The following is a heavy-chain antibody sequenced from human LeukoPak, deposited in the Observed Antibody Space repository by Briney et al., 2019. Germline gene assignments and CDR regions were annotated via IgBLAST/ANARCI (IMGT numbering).Heavy chain of an antibody. CDR1: GGSVSSYY. CDR3: ARASHDYGDYSHFDY. CDR2: IYGTVTT. J-gene: IGHJ4*02. D-gene: IGHD4-17*01. Sequence: SETLSLTCTVSGGSVSSYYLSWIRQPAGKGLEWIGRIYGTVTTYNPSLKTRVTISVDKSKNQFSLKLSSVTAADTAVYYCARASHDYGDYSHFDYWGQGTLVTVSS. V-gene: IGHV4-4*07.